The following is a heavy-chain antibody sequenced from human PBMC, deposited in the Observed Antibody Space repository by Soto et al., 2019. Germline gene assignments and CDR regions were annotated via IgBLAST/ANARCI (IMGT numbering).Heavy chain of an antibody. CDR1: GFTFSSYG. Sequence: GGSLRLSCAASGFTFSSYGMHWVRQAPGKGLEWVAVISYDGSNKYYADSVKGRFTISRDNSKNTLYLQMNSLRAEDTAVYYCAKEIIAAAGSYYYYYYGMDVWGQGTTVTVSS. J-gene: IGHJ6*02. D-gene: IGHD6-13*01. CDR2: ISYDGSNK. V-gene: IGHV3-30*18. CDR3: AKEIIAAAGSYYYYYYGMDV.